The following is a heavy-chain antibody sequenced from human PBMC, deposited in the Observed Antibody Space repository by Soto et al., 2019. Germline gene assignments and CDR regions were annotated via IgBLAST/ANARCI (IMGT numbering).Heavy chain of an antibody. V-gene: IGHV4-30-4*01. J-gene: IGHJ4*02. D-gene: IGHD6-13*01. CDR2: IYYSGGT. CDR1: GGSISSGDYY. Sequence: QVQLQESGPGLVKPSQTLSLTCTVSGGSISSGDYYWSWIRQPPGKGLEWIGSIYYSGGTYYNPPRDSRVTISVDTAKKQFSLKLISVTAADTAVYYCASRHSSPYFDYWGQGTLVTVSS. CDR3: ASRHSSPYFDY.